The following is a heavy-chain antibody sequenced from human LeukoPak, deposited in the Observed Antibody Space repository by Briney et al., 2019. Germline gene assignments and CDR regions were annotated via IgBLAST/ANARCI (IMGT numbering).Heavy chain of an antibody. CDR3: ARNLGYCSSTSCYTASFDY. J-gene: IGHJ4*02. Sequence: SETLSLTCTVSGYSISSGYYWGWIWQPPGKGLEWIGSIYHSGSTYYNPSLKSRVTISVDTSKNQFSLKLSSVTAADTAVYYCARNLGYCSSTSCYTASFDYWGQGTLVTVSS. CDR2: IYHSGST. V-gene: IGHV4-38-2*02. CDR1: GYSISSGYY. D-gene: IGHD2-2*02.